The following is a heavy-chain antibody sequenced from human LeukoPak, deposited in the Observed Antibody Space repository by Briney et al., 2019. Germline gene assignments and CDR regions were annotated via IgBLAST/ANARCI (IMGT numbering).Heavy chain of an antibody. V-gene: IGHV3-23*01. Sequence: GGSLRLSCAASGFTFSFYAMIWVRQAPGKGLEWVSSISGSGDDTYYGDSVKGRFTTSRDNSKYTLSLQMDSLRAEDTAIYYCAKTEENYGPLGYWGRGTLVTVSS. CDR3: AKTEENYGPLGY. CDR1: GFTFSFYA. J-gene: IGHJ4*02. D-gene: IGHD3-10*01. CDR2: ISGSGDDT.